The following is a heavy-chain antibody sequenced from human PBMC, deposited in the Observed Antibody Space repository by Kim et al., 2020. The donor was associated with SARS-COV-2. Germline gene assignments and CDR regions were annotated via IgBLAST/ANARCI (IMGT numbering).Heavy chain of an antibody. J-gene: IGHJ6*02. V-gene: IGHV3-15*01. CDR2: GTT. Sequence: GTTDYAAPVKGRFPTSRDDAKTALCLQMNSLRTEDTAVYYCTTDKGGMDVWGQGTAVTVSS. CDR3: TTDKGGMDV.